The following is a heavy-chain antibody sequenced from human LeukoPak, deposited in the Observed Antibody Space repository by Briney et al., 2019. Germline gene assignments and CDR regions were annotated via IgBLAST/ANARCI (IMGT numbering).Heavy chain of an antibody. V-gene: IGHV4-59*01. D-gene: IGHD3-10*01. J-gene: IGHJ5*02. CDR3: AGENYSANWFDP. Sequence: SETLSLTCTVSGGSISSSYWNWIRHPPGKGLEWIGYIYYSGTTNYNPSFKSRVTISLDTSKNQFSLKLRSVTAADTAVYYCAGENYSANWFDPWGQGTLVTVSS. CDR2: IYYSGTT. CDR1: GGSISSSY.